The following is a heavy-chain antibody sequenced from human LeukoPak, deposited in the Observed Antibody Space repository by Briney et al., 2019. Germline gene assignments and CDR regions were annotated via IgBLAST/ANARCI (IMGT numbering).Heavy chain of an antibody. V-gene: IGHV3-11*01. D-gene: IGHD6-13*01. CDR2: ISSSGSTI. CDR1: GFTFSDYY. CDR3: ARDGLGYSSSWYYYGMDV. J-gene: IGHJ6*02. Sequence: GGSLRLSCAASGFTFSDYYMSWIRQAPGKGLEWVSYISSSGSTIYYADSVKGRFTISRNNAKNSMYLQMNSLRAEDTAVYYCARDGLGYSSSWYYYGMDVWGQGTTVTVSS.